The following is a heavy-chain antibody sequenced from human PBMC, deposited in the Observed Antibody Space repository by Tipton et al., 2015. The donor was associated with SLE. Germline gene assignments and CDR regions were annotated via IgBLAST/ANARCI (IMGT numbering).Heavy chain of an antibody. J-gene: IGHJ3*01. CDR2: AYTTGSP. CDR1: GVSISSASYY. CDR3: ARGGDTYFYDGSGYRSDFDV. Sequence: TLSLTCTVSGVSISSASYYWNWIRQPAGKGLEWIGRAYTTGSPYYNPSLESRVAISMDTSKNQFSLKLTAVTAADTAVYYCARGGDTYFYDGSGYRSDFDVWGPGTMVTVSS. D-gene: IGHD3-22*01. V-gene: IGHV4-61*02.